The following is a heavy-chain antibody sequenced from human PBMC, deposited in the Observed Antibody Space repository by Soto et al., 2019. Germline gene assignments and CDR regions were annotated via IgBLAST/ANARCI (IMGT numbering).Heavy chain of an antibody. J-gene: IGHJ5*02. Sequence: PGGSLRLSCAASGFTFSSYAMSWVRQAPGKGLEWVSYISSSSRTIYYADSVKGRFTISRDNAKNSLYLQMNSPRDEDTAVYYCARDAPPLAYYYDPNWFDPWGQGTLVTVSS. CDR3: ARDAPPLAYYYDPNWFDP. CDR2: ISSSSRTI. CDR1: GFTFSSYA. V-gene: IGHV3-48*02. D-gene: IGHD3-22*01.